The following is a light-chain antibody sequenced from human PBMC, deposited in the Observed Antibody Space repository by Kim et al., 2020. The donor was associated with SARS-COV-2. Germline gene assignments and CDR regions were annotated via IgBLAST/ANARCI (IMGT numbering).Light chain of an antibody. J-gene: IGLJ3*02. V-gene: IGLV2-14*01. CDR3: SSYTSGSTL. Sequence: QSALTQPASVSGSPGQSITISCTGTSSDVGGYNYVSWYQQHPGKAPKLMIYDVSKRPSGVSNRFSGSKSGNTASLTISGLQAEDEADYYCSSYTSGSTLFGGGTKVTVL. CDR2: DVS. CDR1: SSDVGGYNY.